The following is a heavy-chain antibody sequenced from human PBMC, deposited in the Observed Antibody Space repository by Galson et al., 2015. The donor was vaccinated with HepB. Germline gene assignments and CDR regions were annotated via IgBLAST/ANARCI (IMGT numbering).Heavy chain of an antibody. CDR3: ARGRPDYYDSSGYYGVFYY. J-gene: IGHJ4*02. CDR1: GFIFSSYS. Sequence: SLRLSYAASGFIFSSYSMNWVRQAPGKGLEWVSSFSSSSSYKYYADSLKGRFTISRDNAKNSLYLQMNSLRAEDTAVYYCARGRPDYYDSSGYYGVFYYWGQGTLVTVSS. CDR2: FSSSSSYK. D-gene: IGHD3-22*01. V-gene: IGHV3-21*01.